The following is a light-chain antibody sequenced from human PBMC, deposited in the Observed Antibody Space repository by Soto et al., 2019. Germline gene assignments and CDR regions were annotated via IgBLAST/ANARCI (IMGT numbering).Light chain of an antibody. CDR2: DVS. CDR3: QQYNNWPFS. Sequence: EIVMTQSPATRSVSPWERATLSCRSGQGVTTNFAWYQQKPGQAPRLLIYDVSIRASGVPARFSGAGSETDFTLTINGLQSEDFAVYFCQQYNNWPFSFGQGTRLEIK. J-gene: IGKJ5*01. V-gene: IGKV3-15*01. CDR1: QGVTTN.